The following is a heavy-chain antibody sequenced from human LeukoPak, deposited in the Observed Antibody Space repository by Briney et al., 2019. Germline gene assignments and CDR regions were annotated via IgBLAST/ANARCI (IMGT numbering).Heavy chain of an antibody. J-gene: IGHJ6*03. CDR2: IYTSGST. CDR3: ARVVGTTGSRYYYMDV. CDR1: GGSISSYY. D-gene: IGHD1-7*01. V-gene: IGHV4-4*09. Sequence: PSETLSLTCTVSGGSISSYYWSWIRQPPGKGLEWIGYIYTSGSTNYNPSLKSRVTISVDTSKNQFSLKLSSVTAADTAVYYCARVVGTTGSRYYYMDVWGKGTTVTVSS.